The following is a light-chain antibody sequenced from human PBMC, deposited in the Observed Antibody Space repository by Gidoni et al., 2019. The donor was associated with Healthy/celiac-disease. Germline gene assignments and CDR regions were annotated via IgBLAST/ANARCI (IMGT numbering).Light chain of an antibody. CDR3: QQCYSYPCT. CDR1: QGISSA. CDR2: DAS. V-gene: IGKV1-13*02. Sequence: AIQLTQSPSSLSASVGDRVTITCRASQGISSALAWYQQKPGKAPKLLIYDASSLESGVPSRFSGSGSGTDFTLTISSLQPEDFATYYCQQCYSYPCTFXHXTRLEIK. J-gene: IGKJ5*01.